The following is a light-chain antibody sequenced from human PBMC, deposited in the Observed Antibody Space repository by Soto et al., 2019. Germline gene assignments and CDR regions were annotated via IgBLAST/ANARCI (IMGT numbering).Light chain of an antibody. CDR2: DVS. CDR1: SSGVGGYNY. V-gene: IGLV2-14*01. CDR3: SSYTSSSPLV. J-gene: IGLJ2*01. Sequence: QSVLTQPASVSGSPGQSITISCTGTSSGVGGYNYVSWYQQHPGKAPILMIYDVSNRPSGVSNRFSGSKSGNTASLTISGLQAEDEADYYCSSYTSSSPLVFGGGTKVTVL.